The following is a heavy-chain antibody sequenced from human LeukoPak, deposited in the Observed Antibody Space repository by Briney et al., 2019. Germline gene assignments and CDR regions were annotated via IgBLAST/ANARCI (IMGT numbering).Heavy chain of an antibody. J-gene: IGHJ4*02. CDR3: ARGGFGYVYFDY. D-gene: IGHD2-8*01. CDR1: GFTFSAYW. Sequence: GGSLRLSCAASGFTFSAYWMSWVRQAPGKGLEWVAHIKGDGSEKYSVDSVKGRFAISRDNAKSSLYLQMNSLRAEDTALYYCARGGFGYVYFDYWGQGSLVTVSS. CDR2: IKGDGSEK. V-gene: IGHV3-7*01.